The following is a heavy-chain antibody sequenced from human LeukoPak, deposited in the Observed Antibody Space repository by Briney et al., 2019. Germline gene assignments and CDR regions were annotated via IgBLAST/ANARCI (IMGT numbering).Heavy chain of an antibody. D-gene: IGHD6-13*01. Sequence: ASVKVSCKASGYTFTGYYMHWVRQAPGQGLEWMGWINPNSGGTNYAQKFQGRVTMTRDTSISTAYMELSRLRSDDTAVYYCARTIAAAGWYWFDPWGQGTLVTVSS. CDR2: INPNSGGT. V-gene: IGHV1-2*02. CDR1: GYTFTGYY. J-gene: IGHJ5*02. CDR3: ARTIAAAGWYWFDP.